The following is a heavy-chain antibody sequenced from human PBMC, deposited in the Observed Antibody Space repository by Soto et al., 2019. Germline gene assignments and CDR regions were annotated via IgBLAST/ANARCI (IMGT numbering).Heavy chain of an antibody. V-gene: IGHV2-5*02. D-gene: IGHD6-19*01. CDR1: GFSLSSTRVG. CDR3: AHSVVAGLGYYFDY. Sequence: QITLKESGPTLVKPTQTLTLTCTFSGFSLSSTRVGVGWIRQPPGKALEWLALIYWDDDKRYSPFLKSRLTITKDTSKNQVVLTMTTMDPVDTATYYCAHSVVAGLGYYFDYWGQGTLVTVSS. CDR2: IYWDDDK. J-gene: IGHJ4*02.